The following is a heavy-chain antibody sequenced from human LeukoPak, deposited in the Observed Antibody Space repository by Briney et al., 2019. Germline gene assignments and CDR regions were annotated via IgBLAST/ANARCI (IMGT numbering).Heavy chain of an antibody. J-gene: IGHJ6*03. CDR3: ARGGSLDYYYMDV. V-gene: IGHV4-30-2*01. Sequence: SETLSLTCTVSGGSISSGGYYWSWIRQPPGKGLEWIGYIYHSGSTYYNPSLKSRVTISVDRSKNQFSLKLSSVTAADTAVYYCARGGSLDYYYMDVWGKGTTVTVSS. CDR1: GGSISSGGYY. CDR2: IYHSGST.